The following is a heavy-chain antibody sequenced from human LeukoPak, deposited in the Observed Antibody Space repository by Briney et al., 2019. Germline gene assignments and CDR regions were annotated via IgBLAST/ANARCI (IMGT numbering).Heavy chain of an antibody. CDR3: ARSLFEIPTPYFDY. V-gene: IGHV3-7*01. Sequence: PGGSLRLSCAASGFTFSSYWMSWVRQAPGKGLEWVANIKQDGSEKYYVDSVKGRFTISRDNAKNSLYLQMNSLRAEDTAVYYCARSLFEIPTPYFDYWGQGTLVTVSS. D-gene: IGHD2-21*01. CDR1: GFTFSSYW. CDR2: IKQDGSEK. J-gene: IGHJ4*02.